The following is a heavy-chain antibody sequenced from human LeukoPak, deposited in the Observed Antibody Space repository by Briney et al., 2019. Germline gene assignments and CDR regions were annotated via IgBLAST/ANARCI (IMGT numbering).Heavy chain of an antibody. Sequence: SETLSLTCGVYGGSFRNYYWSWIRQPPGKGLEWIGEVDHSGDTNYNPSLKSRVTMSVDMSKNQFSLKLISVTAADTAVYYCARRYCSGSVCYHYYYYMDVWGEGTTVTVSS. J-gene: IGHJ6*03. CDR2: VDHSGDT. CDR3: ARRYCSGSVCYHYYYYMDV. V-gene: IGHV4-34*01. CDR1: GGSFRNYY. D-gene: IGHD2-8*02.